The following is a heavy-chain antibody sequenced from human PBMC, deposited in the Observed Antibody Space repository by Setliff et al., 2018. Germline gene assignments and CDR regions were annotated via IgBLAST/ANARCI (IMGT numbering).Heavy chain of an antibody. J-gene: IGHJ6*02. Sequence: ASVKVSCKASGGTFTSYGISWVRQAPGQGLEWMGWISAYNGNTNYAQKLRGGVTMTTDTSTSTAYMELRSLRSDDTAVYYCAGSITMVRGGGMDVWGQGTTVTVSS. V-gene: IGHV1-18*01. CDR2: ISAYNGNT. CDR1: GGTFTSYG. D-gene: IGHD3-10*01. CDR3: AGSITMVRGGGMDV.